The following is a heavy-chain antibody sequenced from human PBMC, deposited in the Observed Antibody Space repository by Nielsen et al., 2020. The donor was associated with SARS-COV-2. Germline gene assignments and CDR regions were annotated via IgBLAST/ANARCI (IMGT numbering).Heavy chain of an antibody. Sequence: GESLKISCAASGFTFDDYGMSWVRQAPGKGLEWVSGINWNGGSTGYADSVKGRFTISRDNAKNSLYLQMNSLRAEDTALYYCAKLSWLVPSDYWGQGTLVTVSP. J-gene: IGHJ4*02. D-gene: IGHD6-19*01. CDR3: AKLSWLVPSDY. CDR1: GFTFDDYG. V-gene: IGHV3-20*04. CDR2: INWNGGST.